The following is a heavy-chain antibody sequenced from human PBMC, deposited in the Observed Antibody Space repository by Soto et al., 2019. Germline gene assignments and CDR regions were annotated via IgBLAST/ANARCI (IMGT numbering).Heavy chain of an antibody. CDR2: IYPDYSDT. CDR3: ARQHDYGALRPDY. J-gene: IGHJ4*02. V-gene: IGHV5-51*01. D-gene: IGHD4-17*01. Sequence: GESLKICWRGSRDSFTSYLIGWVRHMPGRGLEXMGIIYPDYSDTSYSPSLQDQVTISADKSISTACLQWSSLKASDTAMYYCARQHDYGALRPDYWGQGTLVTVSS. CDR1: RDSFTSYL.